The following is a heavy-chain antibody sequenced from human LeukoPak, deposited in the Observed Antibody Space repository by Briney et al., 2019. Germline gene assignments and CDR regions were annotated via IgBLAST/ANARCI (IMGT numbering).Heavy chain of an antibody. CDR2: ISSNGGST. J-gene: IGHJ4*02. Sequence: GGSLRLSCAASGFTFSSYAMHWVRQAPGKGLEYVSAISSNGGSTYYANSVKGRFTISRDNSKNTLYLQMGSLRAEDMAVYYWARVIAGAKYYFAYGGQEPLAPFSS. D-gene: IGHD1-26*01. V-gene: IGHV3-64*01. CDR3: ARVIAGAKYYFAY. CDR1: GFTFSSYA.